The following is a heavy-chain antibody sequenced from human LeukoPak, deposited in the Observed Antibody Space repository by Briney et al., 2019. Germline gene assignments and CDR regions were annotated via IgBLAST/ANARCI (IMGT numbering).Heavy chain of an antibody. J-gene: IGHJ4*02. V-gene: IGHV3-23*01. D-gene: IGHD2-8*02. CDR1: GFTFSDYA. CDR3: ATYRQVLLPFES. CDR2: IFHSGGEI. Sequence: GGTLRLSCTASGFTFSDYAMAWVRQPPGKGLEWVSSIFHSGGEIHYAPSVRGRFTVSRDTSKSALSLQLNSLRAEATAIYYCATYRQVLLPFESWGQGTLVTVSS.